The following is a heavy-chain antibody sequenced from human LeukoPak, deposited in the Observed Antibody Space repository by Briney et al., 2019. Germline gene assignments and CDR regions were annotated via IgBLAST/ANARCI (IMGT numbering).Heavy chain of an antibody. V-gene: IGHV4-39*07. CDR3: ARDRAMYYDILTGYSEFDY. Sequence: SETLSLTCTVSGGSISSSSYYWGWIRQPPGKGLEWIGSIYYSGSTYYNPSLKSRVTISVDTSKNQFSLKLSSVTAADTAVYYCARDRAMYYDILTGYSEFDYWGQGTLVTVSS. CDR2: IYYSGST. J-gene: IGHJ4*02. D-gene: IGHD3-9*01. CDR1: GGSISSSSYY.